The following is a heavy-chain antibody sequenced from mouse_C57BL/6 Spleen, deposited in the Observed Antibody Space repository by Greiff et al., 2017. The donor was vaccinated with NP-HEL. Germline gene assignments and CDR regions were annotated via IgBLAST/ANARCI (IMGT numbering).Heavy chain of an antibody. V-gene: IGHV1-80*01. CDR3: ARSRGDGNFYFDD. CDR2: IYPGDGDT. D-gene: IGHD2-1*01. CDR1: GYAFSSYW. Sequence: QVQLKESGAELVKPGASVKISCKASGYAFSSYWMNWVKQRPGKGLEWIGQIYPGDGDTNYNGKFKGKATLTADTSSSTAYMQLSSLTSEDSAVYFCARSRGDGNFYFDDWGQGTTLTVSS. J-gene: IGHJ2*01.